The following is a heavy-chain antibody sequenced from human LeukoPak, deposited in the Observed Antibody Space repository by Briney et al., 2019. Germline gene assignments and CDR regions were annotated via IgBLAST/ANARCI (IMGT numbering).Heavy chain of an antibody. CDR1: GDSISTSY. Sequence: SETLSLTCTVSGDSISTSYWSWIRQPAGKRMEWIGRIFASGETNYNPSLESRVIMSRDTSNNQFFLRLTSVTAADTAVYYCATFMVRGVDGSDAFDIWGQGTMVTVSS. V-gene: IGHV4-4*07. D-gene: IGHD3-10*01. J-gene: IGHJ3*02. CDR3: ATFMVRGVDGSDAFDI. CDR2: IFASGET.